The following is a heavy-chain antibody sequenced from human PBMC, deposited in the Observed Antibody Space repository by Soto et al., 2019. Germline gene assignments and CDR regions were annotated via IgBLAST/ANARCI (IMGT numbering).Heavy chain of an antibody. CDR2: VFHTGNT. J-gene: IGHJ4*02. CDR3: ARKAWVRFDY. V-gene: IGHV4-4*02. CDR1: GDSISSSVW. D-gene: IGHD7-27*01. Sequence: QVQMQESGPGLVKPSGTLSLTCAVSGDSISSSVWWTCVRQPPGKGLEWIGEVFHTGNTNYNPSLKSRVTMSVDKSTNEFSLKVTSVTAAATAIYYCARKAWVRFDYWGQGALVTVSS.